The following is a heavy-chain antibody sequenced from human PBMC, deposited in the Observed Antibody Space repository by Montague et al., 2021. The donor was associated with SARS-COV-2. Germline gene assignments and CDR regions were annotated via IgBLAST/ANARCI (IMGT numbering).Heavy chain of an antibody. CDR1: GFTFSSYS. J-gene: IGHJ6*03. V-gene: IGHV3-21*01. Sequence: SLRLSCAASGFTFSSYSMNWVRQAPGKGLEWVSSIGSSSSYIYYADSVKGRFTISRDNAKNSLYLQMNSLRAEDTAVYYCARDSGRYYDFWSGYYNSHYYYYMDVWGKGTTVTVSS. CDR2: IGSSSSYI. D-gene: IGHD3-3*01. CDR3: ARDSGRYYDFWSGYYNSHYYYYMDV.